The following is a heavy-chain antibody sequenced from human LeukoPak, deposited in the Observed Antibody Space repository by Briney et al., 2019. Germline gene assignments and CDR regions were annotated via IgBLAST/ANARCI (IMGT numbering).Heavy chain of an antibody. CDR1: VYTFTSYA. V-gene: IGHV1-3*01. D-gene: IGHD3-9*01. CDR3: ARLRYFHRFDP. J-gene: IGHJ5*02. Sequence: GASQKVSCKASVYTFTSYAMHWVRQGPGQRLEWMGWINAGNGNTKYSQKNQGRVTITRDTYASTAYMKLSSVRSEDTAVYYCARLRYFHRFDPWGQGTLVTVSS. CDR2: INAGNGNT.